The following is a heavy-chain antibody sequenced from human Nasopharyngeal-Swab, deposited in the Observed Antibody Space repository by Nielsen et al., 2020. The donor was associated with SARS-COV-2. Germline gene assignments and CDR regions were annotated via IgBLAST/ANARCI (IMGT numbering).Heavy chain of an antibody. V-gene: IGHV3-73*01. D-gene: IGHD1-14*01. Sequence: GGSLRLSCAASGFTFSGSAMHCVRQASGKGLEWVGRIRSKANSYATAYAASVKGRFTISRDDSKNTAYLQMNSLKTEDTAVYYCTSRNPETGSYWGQGTLVTVSS. J-gene: IGHJ4*02. CDR3: TSRNPETGSY. CDR1: GFTFSGSA. CDR2: IRSKANSYAT.